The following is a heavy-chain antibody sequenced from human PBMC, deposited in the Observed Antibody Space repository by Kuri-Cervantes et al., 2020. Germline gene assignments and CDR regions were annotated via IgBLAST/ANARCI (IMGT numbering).Heavy chain of an antibody. V-gene: IGHV1-8*01. D-gene: IGHD3-3*01. J-gene: IGHJ5*02. CDR1: GYTFTSYD. CDR3: ARVRMYYDFWSGYYKPVWFDP. Sequence: ASVKVSCKASGYTFTSYDINWVRQATGQGLEWMGWMNPNSGNTGYAQKFQGRVTMTRNTSISTAYMELSSLRSEDTAVYYCARVRMYYDFWSGYYKPVWFDPWGQGTLVTVSS. CDR2: MNPNSGNT.